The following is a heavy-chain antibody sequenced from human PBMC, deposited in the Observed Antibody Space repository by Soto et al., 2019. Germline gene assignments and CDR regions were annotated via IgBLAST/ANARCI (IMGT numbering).Heavy chain of an antibody. V-gene: IGHV1-18*01. D-gene: IGHD3-22*01. CDR2: ISAYNGNT. J-gene: IGHJ4*02. Sequence: ASVKVSCKASGYTFTSYGISWVRQAPGQGLEWMGWISAYNGNTNYAQKLQGRVTITADESTSTAYMELSSLRSEDTAVYYCAKNYYDSSLGYWGQGTLVTVSS. CDR1: GYTFTSYG. CDR3: AKNYYDSSLGY.